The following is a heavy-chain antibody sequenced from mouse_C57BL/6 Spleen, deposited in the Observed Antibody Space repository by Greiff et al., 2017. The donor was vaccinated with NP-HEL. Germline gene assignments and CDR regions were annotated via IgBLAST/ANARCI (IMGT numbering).Heavy chain of an antibody. CDR3: ALTGTGY. J-gene: IGHJ2*01. Sequence: VQLHQSGPELVKPGASVKISCKASGYTFTDYYMNWVKQSHGKSLEWIGDINPNNGGTSYNQKFKGKATLTVDKSSSTAYMELRSLTSEDSAVYYCALTGTGYWGQGTTLTVSS. D-gene: IGHD4-1*01. CDR2: INPNNGGT. V-gene: IGHV1-26*01. CDR1: GYTFTDYY.